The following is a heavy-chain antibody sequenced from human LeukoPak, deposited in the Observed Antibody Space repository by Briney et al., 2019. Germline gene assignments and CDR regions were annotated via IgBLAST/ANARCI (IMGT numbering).Heavy chain of an antibody. CDR3: ARGLWNFYDDSGYNRDFDS. V-gene: IGHV1-18*01. CDR1: TSR. CDR2: IGTYGGDT. Sequence: GASVKVSCKATSRISWVRQAPGQGLEWMGWIGTYGGDTYYAQKFQGRITVTTDTSTSTVYMELRNLRSDDTAVYYGARGLWNFYDDSGYNRDFDSWGQGTLVTVSS. J-gene: IGHJ5*01. D-gene: IGHD3-22*01.